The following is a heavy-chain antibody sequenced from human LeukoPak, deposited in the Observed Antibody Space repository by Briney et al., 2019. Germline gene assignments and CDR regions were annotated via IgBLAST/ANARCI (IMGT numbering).Heavy chain of an antibody. CDR3: ARTSGQWLGHVPMGY. J-gene: IGHJ4*02. CDR1: GYTFTSYD. CDR2: MNPNSGNT. D-gene: IGHD6-19*01. V-gene: IGHV1-8*01. Sequence: ASVKVSCKASGYTFTSYDINWVRQATGQGLEWMGWMNPNSGNTGYAQKFQGRVTMTRNTSISTAYMELSSLRSEDTAVYYCARTSGQWLGHVPMGYWGQGTLVTVSS.